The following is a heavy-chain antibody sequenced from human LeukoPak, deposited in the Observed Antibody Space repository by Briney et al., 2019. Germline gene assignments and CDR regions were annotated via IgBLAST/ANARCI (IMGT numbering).Heavy chain of an antibody. Sequence: GGSLRLSCAASGFTFSSYGMHWVRQAPGKGLEWVAFIRYDGSNKYYADSVKGRFTISRDNARNTVYLQMNSLRAEDSAVYYCANSYSPPHFWGQGTLVTVSS. CDR3: ANSYSPPHF. CDR2: IRYDGSNK. J-gene: IGHJ4*02. CDR1: GFTFSSYG. D-gene: IGHD3-10*01. V-gene: IGHV3-30*02.